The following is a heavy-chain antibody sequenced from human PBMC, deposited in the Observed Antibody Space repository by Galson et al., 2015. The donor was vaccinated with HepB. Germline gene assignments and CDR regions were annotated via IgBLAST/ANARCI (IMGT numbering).Heavy chain of an antibody. Sequence: SLRLSCAASGFTFSTYAMNWVRQAPGKGLEWVSFISNDNTDINYADSVKGRFTISRDNAKNSLSLQMNSLRVEDTALYYCARDFDYGDYSIDYWGQGTLVTVSS. V-gene: IGHV3-21*01. CDR3: ARDFDYGDYSIDY. J-gene: IGHJ4*02. CDR2: ISNDNTDI. D-gene: IGHD4-17*01. CDR1: GFTFSTYA.